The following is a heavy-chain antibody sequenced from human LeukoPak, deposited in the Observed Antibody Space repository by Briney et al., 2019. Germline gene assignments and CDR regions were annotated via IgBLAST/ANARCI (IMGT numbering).Heavy chain of an antibody. Sequence: GGSLRLSCAASGFTFSSYAMSWVRQTPGKGLERVSAISGSGGSTYYADPVKGRFTISRDTSKSTLYLQMNSVRAENTAVYCCAKEGAYCGGVCYSDFDYWGQGTLVTVSS. CDR3: AKEGAYCGGVCYSDFDY. CDR2: ISGSGGST. V-gene: IGHV3-23*01. J-gene: IGHJ4*02. CDR1: GFTFSSYA. D-gene: IGHD2-21*01.